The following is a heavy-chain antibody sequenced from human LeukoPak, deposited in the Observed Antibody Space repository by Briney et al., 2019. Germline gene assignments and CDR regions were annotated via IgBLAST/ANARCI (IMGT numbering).Heavy chain of an antibody. CDR2: IWYDGSNK. CDR1: GFTFSSYG. J-gene: IGHJ4*02. V-gene: IGHV3-33*01. Sequence: GGSLRLSCAASGFTFSSYGMHGVRQAPGKGLEWVAVIWYDGSNKYYADSVKGRFIISRDNAKNTVYLQMNSLRAEDTALYYCTRDTFGGDDFWGQGTLVTVSS. D-gene: IGHD3-16*01. CDR3: TRDTFGGDDF.